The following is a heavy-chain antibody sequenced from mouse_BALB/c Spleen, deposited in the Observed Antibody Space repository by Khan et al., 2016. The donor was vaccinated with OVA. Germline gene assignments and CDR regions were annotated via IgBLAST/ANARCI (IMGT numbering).Heavy chain of an antibody. CDR2: ISYSGRT. V-gene: IGHV3-2*02. D-gene: IGHD1-1*01. CDR3: ARGNYYGYAMDY. CDR1: GYSITSNYA. Sequence: EVQLQESGPGLVKPSQSLSLTCTVTGYSITSNYAWNWIRQFPGNKLEWMGYISYSGRTSYIPSLKSRISITRDTSKNQFFLQLNSLTTEDTATYYCARGNYYGYAMDYWGQGTSVTVSS. J-gene: IGHJ4*01.